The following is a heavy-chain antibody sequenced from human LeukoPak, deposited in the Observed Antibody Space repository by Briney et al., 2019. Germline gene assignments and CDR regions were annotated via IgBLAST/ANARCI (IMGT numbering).Heavy chain of an antibody. Sequence: PGGSLRLSCVASGFTFSSAAMRWVRQAPGKGLEWVSDIRGSGGITYYADSVKGRFTISRDNSKNTLYLQMNSLRAEDTALYYCVKSSRVVVIANHYYYYGMDVWGQGTTVTVSS. V-gene: IGHV3-23*01. CDR3: VKSSRVVVIANHYYYYGMDV. J-gene: IGHJ6*02. CDR1: GFTFSSAA. CDR2: IRGSGGIT. D-gene: IGHD3-22*01.